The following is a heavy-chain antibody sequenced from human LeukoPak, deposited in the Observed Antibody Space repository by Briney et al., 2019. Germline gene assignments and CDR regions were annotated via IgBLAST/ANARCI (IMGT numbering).Heavy chain of an antibody. CDR1: GFTFSSYA. Sequence: GGSLRLSCAASGFTFSSYAMSWVRQAPGKGLEWVSTINGGGVNTHYADSVGGRFTISRDNSKNTLFLQMNSLRDEDTAVYYCAKDLYSNYGSADYWGQGNLVTVSS. CDR3: AKDLYSNYGSADY. CDR2: INGGGVNT. J-gene: IGHJ4*02. V-gene: IGHV3-23*01. D-gene: IGHD4-11*01.